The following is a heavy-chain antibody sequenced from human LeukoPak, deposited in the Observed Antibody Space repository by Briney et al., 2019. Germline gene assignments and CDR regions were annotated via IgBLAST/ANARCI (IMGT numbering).Heavy chain of an antibody. D-gene: IGHD3-3*01. J-gene: IGHJ4*02. CDR2: VKNDGSST. CDR1: GFAFGSNW. Sequence: GGSLRLSCAASGFAFGSNWMTWVRQAPGKGLVWVSHVKNDGSSTNYADSVRGRFTISRDNAKNTLYLQMNSLRAEDTAVYYCARGNDYWSGYIDYWGQGTLVTVSS. V-gene: IGHV3-74*01. CDR3: ARGNDYWSGYIDY.